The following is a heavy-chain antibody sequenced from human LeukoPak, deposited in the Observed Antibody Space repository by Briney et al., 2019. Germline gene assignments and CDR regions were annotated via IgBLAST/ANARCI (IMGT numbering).Heavy chain of an antibody. CDR1: AFIFSGHW. J-gene: IGHJ4*02. CDR2: IKEDGSER. D-gene: IGHD1-26*01. V-gene: IGHV3-7*03. CDR3: ARELAEVGRLGATKEGRDY. Sequence: GGSLRLSCEASAFIFSGHWLNWVRQTPGKGLEWVASIKEDGSERQYVDSVKGRFSISRDNTKGSLFLQLNSLRAEDTAVYYCARELAEVGRLGATKEGRDYWGQGTLVTVSS.